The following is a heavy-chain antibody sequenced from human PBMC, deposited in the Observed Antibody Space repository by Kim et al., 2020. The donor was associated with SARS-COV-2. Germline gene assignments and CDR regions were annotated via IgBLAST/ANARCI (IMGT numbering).Heavy chain of an antibody. V-gene: IGHV3-30*18. CDR1: GFTFSSYG. CDR3: AKSGWGSGGHCDI. CDR2: ISYDGSNK. Sequence: GGSLRLSCAASGFTFSSYGMHWVRQAPGKGLEWVAVISYDGSNKYYADSVKGRFTISRDNSKNTLYLQMNSLRAEDTAVYYCAKSGWGSGGHCDIWGQGTMVTVSS. J-gene: IGHJ3*02. D-gene: IGHD6-25*01.